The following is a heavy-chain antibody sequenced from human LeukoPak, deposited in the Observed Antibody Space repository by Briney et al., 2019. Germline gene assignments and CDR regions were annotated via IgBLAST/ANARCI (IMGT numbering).Heavy chain of an antibody. Sequence: GGSLRLSCAASGFTFSSHSMNWVRQAPGKGLEWVSAISGSGGSTYYADSVKGRFTISRDNSKNTLYLQMNSLRAEDTAVYYCAKDGGSYYRDYFDYWGQGTLVTVSS. CDR3: AKDGGSYYRDYFDY. V-gene: IGHV3-23*01. CDR2: ISGSGGST. D-gene: IGHD1-26*01. CDR1: GFTFSSHS. J-gene: IGHJ4*02.